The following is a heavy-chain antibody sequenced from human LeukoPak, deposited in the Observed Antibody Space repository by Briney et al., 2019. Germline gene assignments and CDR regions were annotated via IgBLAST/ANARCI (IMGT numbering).Heavy chain of an antibody. V-gene: IGHV4-34*01. CDR1: GGSFSGYY. CDR3: ARVKRIFGVVIMVSYYFDY. J-gene: IGHJ4*02. Sequence: PSETLSLTCAVYGGSFSGYYWSWIRQPPGKGLEWTGEINHSGSTNYNPSLKSRVTISVDTSKNQFSLKLSSVTAADTAVYYCARVKRIFGVVIMVSYYFDYWGQGTLVTVSS. D-gene: IGHD3-3*01. CDR2: INHSGST.